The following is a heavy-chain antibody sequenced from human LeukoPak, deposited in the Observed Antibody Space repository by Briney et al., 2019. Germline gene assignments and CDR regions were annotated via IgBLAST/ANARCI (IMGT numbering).Heavy chain of an antibody. J-gene: IGHJ4*02. D-gene: IGHD6-6*01. Sequence: PSETLSLTCAVSGYSISSGYYWGWIRQPPGKELEWIGSIYHSGSTYYNPSLKSRVTISVDTSKNQFSLKLSSVTAADTAVYYCARQSIAARPNFDYWRQGTLVTVSS. CDR3: ARQSIAARPNFDY. CDR2: IYHSGST. V-gene: IGHV4-38-2*01. CDR1: GYSISSGYY.